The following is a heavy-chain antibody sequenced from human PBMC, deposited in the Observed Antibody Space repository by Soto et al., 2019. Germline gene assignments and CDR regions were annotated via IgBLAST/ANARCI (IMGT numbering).Heavy chain of an antibody. Sequence: SETLSLTCTVSGGSISSGGYYWSWIRQHPGKGLEWIGYIYYSGSTYYNPSLKSRVTISVDTSKNQFSLKLSSVTAADTAVYYCARVVVVNHHYYYYGMDVWGQGTTVTVSS. CDR3: ARVVVVNHHYYYYGMDV. V-gene: IGHV4-31*03. CDR2: IYYSGST. J-gene: IGHJ6*02. D-gene: IGHD3-22*01. CDR1: GGSISSGGYY.